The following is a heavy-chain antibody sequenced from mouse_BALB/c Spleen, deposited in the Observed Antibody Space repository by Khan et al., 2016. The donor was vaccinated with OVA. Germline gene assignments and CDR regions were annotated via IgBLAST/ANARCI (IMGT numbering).Heavy chain of an antibody. CDR1: GFTFSDCG. J-gene: IGHJ4*01. Sequence: EVELVESGGGLVQPGGSRKLSCAASGFTFSDCGMAWVRQAPGKGPEWVAFISSLAYSIYYADTVTGRFTIYRENAKNTLYLVMRSLRSEDTAMYFCVRCAMDYWGQGTTVTVSS. CDR2: ISSLAYSI. V-gene: IGHV5-15*02. CDR3: VRCAMDY.